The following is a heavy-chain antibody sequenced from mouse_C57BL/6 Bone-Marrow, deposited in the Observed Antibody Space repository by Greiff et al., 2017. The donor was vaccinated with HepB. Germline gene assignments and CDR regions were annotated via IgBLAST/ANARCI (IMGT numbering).Heavy chain of an antibody. CDR1: GFNIKDYY. CDR3: TRPYYYGSRESPFAY. D-gene: IGHD1-1*01. V-gene: IGHV14-1*01. CDR2: IDPEDGDT. J-gene: IGHJ3*01. Sequence: SGAELVRPGASVKLSCTASGFNIKDYYMHWVKQRPEQGLEWIGRIDPEDGDTEYAPKFQGKATMTADTSSNTAYLQLSSLTSEDTAVYYCTRPYYYGSRESPFAYWGQGTLVTVSA.